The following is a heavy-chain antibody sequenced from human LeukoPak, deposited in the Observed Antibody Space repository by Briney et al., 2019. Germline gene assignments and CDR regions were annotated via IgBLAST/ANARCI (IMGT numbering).Heavy chain of an antibody. CDR1: GGTFSTYG. D-gene: IGHD5-18*01. V-gene: IGHV1-69*01. CDR2: IIPIFGTA. J-gene: IGHJ6*02. CDR3: ARDQGSYGNYYGMDV. Sequence: SVKVSCKTSGGTFSTYGFSWVRQAPGQGLEWMGGIIPIFGTANYAQKFQGRVTITADESTSTAYMKLSSLRSEDTAVYYCARDQGSYGNYYGMDVWGQGTTVTVSS.